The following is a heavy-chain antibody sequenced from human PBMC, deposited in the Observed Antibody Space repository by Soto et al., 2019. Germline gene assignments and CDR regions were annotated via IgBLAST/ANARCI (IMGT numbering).Heavy chain of an antibody. D-gene: IGHD6-13*01. CDR2: IYYSGST. J-gene: IGHJ6*02. Sequence: LSLTCTVSGGSVSSGSYYWSWIRQPPGKGLEWIGYIYYSGSTNYNPSLKSRVTISVDTSKNQFSLKLSSVTAADTAVYYCARGYSSSWPYYYYYGMDVWGQGTTVTV. V-gene: IGHV4-61*01. CDR3: ARGYSSSWPYYYYYGMDV. CDR1: GGSVSSGSYY.